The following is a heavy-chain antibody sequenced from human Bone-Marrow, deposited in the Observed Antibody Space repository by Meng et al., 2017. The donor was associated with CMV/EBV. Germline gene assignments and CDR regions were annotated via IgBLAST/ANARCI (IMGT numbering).Heavy chain of an antibody. CDR3: AREQWELLGAFDF. CDR1: GGSISSGGYY. CDR2: IYYSGST. J-gene: IGHJ4*02. V-gene: IGHV4-31*03. Sequence: LRLSCTVSGGSISSGGYYWSWIRQHPGKGLEWIGYIYYSGSTYYNPSLKSRVTISVDTSKSQFPLNLYSVTAADTAVYYCAREQWELLGAFDFWGRGLRVTVYS. D-gene: IGHD1-26*01.